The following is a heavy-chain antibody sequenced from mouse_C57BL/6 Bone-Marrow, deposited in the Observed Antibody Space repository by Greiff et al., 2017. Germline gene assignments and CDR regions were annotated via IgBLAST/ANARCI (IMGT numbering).Heavy chain of an antibody. V-gene: IGHV1-69*01. CDR1: GYTFTSYW. J-gene: IGHJ4*01. Sequence: QVQLKQPGAELVMPGASVKLSCKASGYTFTSYWMHWVKQRPGQGLEWIGEIDPSDSYTNYNQKFKGQSTLTVDKSSSTAYMQLSSLTSEDSAVYYCARPHDYDRAYAKDDWGQGTSVTVSS. CDR3: ARPHDYDRAYAKDD. CDR2: IDPSDSYT. D-gene: IGHD2-4*01.